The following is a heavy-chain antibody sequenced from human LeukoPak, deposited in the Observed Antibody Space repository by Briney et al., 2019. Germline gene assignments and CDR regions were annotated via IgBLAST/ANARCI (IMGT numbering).Heavy chain of an antibody. V-gene: IGHV4-34*01. Sequence: SETLSLTCAVYGGSFIGYYWSWIRQPLGKGLERIAQLYHSRSTNYNPTLKSRVTISVDTSKNQFSQKLSSVTAADTAVYYWARGPPILPEKVATIGRYFDYWGQGTLVTVSS. D-gene: IGHD5-12*01. CDR2: LYHSRST. CDR1: GGSFIGYY. J-gene: IGHJ4*02. CDR3: ARGPPILPEKVATIGRYFDY.